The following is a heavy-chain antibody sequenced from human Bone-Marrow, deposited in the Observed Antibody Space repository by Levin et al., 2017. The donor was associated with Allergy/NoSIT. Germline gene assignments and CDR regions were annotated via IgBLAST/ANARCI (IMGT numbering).Heavy chain of an antibody. J-gene: IGHJ6*03. CDR3: ARDPRGYMDV. Sequence: SETLSLTCSVSGGSLSSDYYWTWIRQPPGKGLEWIGHIFYSGTTDYNPSLGSRLSLSVDTSQNLFPLKLTSVTAADTAVYYCARDPRGYMDVWGKGTTVTVSS. V-gene: IGHV4-30-4*01. CDR2: IFYSGTT. D-gene: IGHD3-10*01. CDR1: GGSLSSDYY.